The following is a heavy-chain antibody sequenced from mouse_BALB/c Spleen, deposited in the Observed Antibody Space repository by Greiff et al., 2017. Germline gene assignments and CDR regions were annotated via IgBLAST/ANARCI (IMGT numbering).Heavy chain of an antibody. CDR2: ISSGSSTI. CDR3: ARAYHYAMDY. CDR1: GFTFSSFG. J-gene: IGHJ4*01. V-gene: IGHV5-17*02. Sequence: EVKLLESGGVLVQPGGSRKLSCAASGFTFSSFGMHCVRQAPEKGLEWVAYISSGSSTIYYADTVKGRFTISRDNPKNTLFLQMTSLRSEDTAMYYCARAYHYAMDYWGQGTSVTVSS. D-gene: IGHD2-10*01.